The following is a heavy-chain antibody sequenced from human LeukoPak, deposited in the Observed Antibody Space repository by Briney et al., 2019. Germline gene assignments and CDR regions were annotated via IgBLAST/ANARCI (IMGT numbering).Heavy chain of an antibody. J-gene: IGHJ5*02. Sequence: GGSMRLSCAASGFTFSSYAMSWVRQAPGKGLDWVSAISGSGGSTYYADSVKGRFTISRDNSKNTLYLQMNSLRAEDTAVYYCAKAGLRVTAIRGPNWFDPWGQGTLVTVSS. V-gene: IGHV3-23*01. CDR1: GFTFSSYA. D-gene: IGHD2-21*02. CDR2: ISGSGGST. CDR3: AKAGLRVTAIRGPNWFDP.